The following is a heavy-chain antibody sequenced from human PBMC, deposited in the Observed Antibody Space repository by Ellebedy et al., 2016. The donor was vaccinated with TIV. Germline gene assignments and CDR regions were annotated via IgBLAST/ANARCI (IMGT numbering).Heavy chain of an antibody. J-gene: IGHJ6*03. CDR2: ISAYNGNT. Sequence: ASVKVSXKASGYTFTSYGISWVRQAPGQGLEWMGWISAYNGNTNYAQKLQGRVTMTTDTSTSTAYMELRSLRSDDTAVYYCARVGPRGSSYQNYYYYMDVWGKGTTVTVSS. CDR3: ARVGPRGSSYQNYYYYMDV. CDR1: GYTFTSYG. V-gene: IGHV1-18*01. D-gene: IGHD6-13*01.